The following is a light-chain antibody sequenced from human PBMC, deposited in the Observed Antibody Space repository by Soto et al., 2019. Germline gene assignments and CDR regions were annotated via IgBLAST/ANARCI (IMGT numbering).Light chain of an antibody. V-gene: IGKV3-20*01. CDR2: GIS. CDR1: QSVTNSY. CDR3: HQDGSSWT. Sequence: EVVLTQSPGTLSLFPGERATLSCRASQSVTNSYLAWFQQKPGQAPRPLIYGISNRASGIPDRFSGSGSGTDFTLTISRLEPEDVAVYYCHQDGSSWTCGQGTKVEIK. J-gene: IGKJ1*01.